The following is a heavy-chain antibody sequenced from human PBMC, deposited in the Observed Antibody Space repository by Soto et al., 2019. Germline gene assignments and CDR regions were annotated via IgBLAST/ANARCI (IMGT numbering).Heavy chain of an antibody. CDR1: GFTFSTYG. CDR2: ISYDGSKK. J-gene: IGHJ4*02. V-gene: IGHV3-30*03. Sequence: QVQLVESGGGVVQPGRSLRLSCAASGFTFSTYGMHWVRQAPGKGLEWVAAISYDGSKKYYADSVKGRFTISRDNSENTLYLQMNSLRAEDTAMYYRAPLGVGAQDNYWGQGTLVTVSS. D-gene: IGHD1-26*01. CDR3: APLGVGAQDNY.